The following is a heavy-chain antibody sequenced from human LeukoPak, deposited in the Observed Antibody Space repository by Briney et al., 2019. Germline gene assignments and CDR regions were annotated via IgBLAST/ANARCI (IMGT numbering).Heavy chain of an antibody. D-gene: IGHD6-19*01. V-gene: IGHV3-23*01. CDR3: ARVDSSGWLVYGMDV. Sequence: GGSLRLSCAASGFTFSSYAMSWVRQAPGKGLEWVSAISGSGGSTYYADSVKGRFTISRDNSKSTLYLQMNSLRPEDTAVYYCARVDSSGWLVYGMDVWGQGTTVTVSS. J-gene: IGHJ6*02. CDR2: ISGSGGST. CDR1: GFTFSSYA.